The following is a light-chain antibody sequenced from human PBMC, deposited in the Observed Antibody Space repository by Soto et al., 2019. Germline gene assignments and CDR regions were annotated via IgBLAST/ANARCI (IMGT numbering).Light chain of an antibody. CDR1: QSITTY. Sequence: IQMTQSPSSLSASVGDRVTITCRASQSITTYLNRYRQKPGKPPKVLIYGASNLQSGVPPRFSDSGSGTDFTLAISSLQPEDSATYYCLQDINYPWTFGQGTKVDIK. CDR2: GAS. CDR3: LQDINYPWT. V-gene: IGKV1-6*01. J-gene: IGKJ1*01.